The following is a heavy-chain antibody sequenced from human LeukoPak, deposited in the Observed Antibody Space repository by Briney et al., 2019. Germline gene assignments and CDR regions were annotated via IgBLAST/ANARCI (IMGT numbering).Heavy chain of an antibody. CDR2: IYYSGST. Sequence: SSETLSLTCTVSGGSISSNNYNCVWIRQPPGKGLGWIGTIYYSGSTYYNPSLKSRVTISVDTSKNQFSLNLDSVTAADAAVYYCARRTATGRFDPWGQGTLVTVSS. V-gene: IGHV4-39*01. D-gene: IGHD1-1*01. J-gene: IGHJ5*02. CDR1: GGSISSNNYN. CDR3: ARRTATGRFDP.